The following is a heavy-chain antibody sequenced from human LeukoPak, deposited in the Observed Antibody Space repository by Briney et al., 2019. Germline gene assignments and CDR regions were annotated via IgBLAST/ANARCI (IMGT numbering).Heavy chain of an antibody. J-gene: IGHJ6*03. D-gene: IGHD2-2*01. Sequence: PSKTLSLTCTVSGGSISSSSYYWGWIRQPPGKGLEWIGSIYYSGSTYYNPSLKSRVTISVDTSKNQFSLKLSSVTAADTAVYYCASCAVNYCSSTSWPPHYMDVWGKGTTVTVSS. CDR3: ASCAVNYCSSTSWPPHYMDV. CDR1: GGSISSSSYY. CDR2: IYYSGST. V-gene: IGHV4-39*01.